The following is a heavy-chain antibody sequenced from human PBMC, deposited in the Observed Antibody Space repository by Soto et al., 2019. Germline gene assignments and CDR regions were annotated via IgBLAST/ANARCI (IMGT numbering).Heavy chain of an antibody. Sequence: SETLSLTCSVSDGSINSYYWTWIRQPPGKRLEWIGYIYHTGSTNYNPSPNNRVTISLDTSKNQVSLTLTSVTAADAAVYYCAALGTVYRAVDHWGQGTLVTVSS. CDR3: AALGTVYRAVDH. V-gene: IGHV4-59*01. J-gene: IGHJ4*02. D-gene: IGHD2-8*01. CDR2: IYHTGST. CDR1: DGSINSYY.